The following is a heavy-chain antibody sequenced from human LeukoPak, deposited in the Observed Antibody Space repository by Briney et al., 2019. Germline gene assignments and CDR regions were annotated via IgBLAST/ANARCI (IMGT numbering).Heavy chain of an antibody. CDR2: IWYDGSNK. CDR1: GFTFSSYG. CDR3: AKDGSGSYFDC. Sequence: PGRSLRLSCAASGFTFSSYGIHWVRQAPGKGLEWVAVIWYDGSNKYYADSVKGRFTISRDNAKNSLYLQMNSLRDEDTAVYYCAKDGSGSYFDCWGQGTLVTVSS. D-gene: IGHD1-26*01. V-gene: IGHV3-33*06. J-gene: IGHJ4*02.